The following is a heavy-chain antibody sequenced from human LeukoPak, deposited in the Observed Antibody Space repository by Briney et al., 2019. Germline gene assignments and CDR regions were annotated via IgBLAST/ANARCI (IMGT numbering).Heavy chain of an antibody. CDR3: ARTDDYGDY. V-gene: IGHV1-69*06. J-gene: IGHJ4*02. CDR2: IIPIFGTA. CDR1: GYTFTGYY. Sequence: ASVKVSCKASGYTFTGYYMHWVRQAPGQGLEWMGGIIPIFGTANYAQKFQGRVTITADKSTSTAYMELSSLRSEDTAVYYCARTDDYGDYWGQGTLVTVSS.